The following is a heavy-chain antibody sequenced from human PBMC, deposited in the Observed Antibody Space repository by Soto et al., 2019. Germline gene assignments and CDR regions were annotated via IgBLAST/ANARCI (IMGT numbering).Heavy chain of an antibody. CDR2: INHSGST. Sequence: SETLSLTCAVYGGSFSGYYWSWIRQPPGKGLEWIGEINHSGSTNYNPSLKSRVTISVDTSKNQFSLKLSSVTAADTAAYYCARRSQWQLSYYYYYYMDVWGKGTTVTVSS. D-gene: IGHD1-26*01. V-gene: IGHV4-34*01. CDR1: GGSFSGYY. J-gene: IGHJ6*03. CDR3: ARRSQWQLSYYYYYYMDV.